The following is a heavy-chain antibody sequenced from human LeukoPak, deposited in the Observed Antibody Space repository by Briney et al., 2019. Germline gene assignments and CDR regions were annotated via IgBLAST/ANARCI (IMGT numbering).Heavy chain of an antibody. V-gene: IGHV1-2*02. Sequence: ASVKVSCKASGYTFTGYYKHWVRQVPGQRLEWMGWINSNSGDTNYAQKFQGRVTITRDTSISTAYMELSRLRSDDTAVYYCARDPTRGDLSVYWGQGTLVTVSS. D-gene: IGHD7-27*01. CDR2: INSNSGDT. CDR1: GYTFTGYY. CDR3: ARDPTRGDLSVY. J-gene: IGHJ4*02.